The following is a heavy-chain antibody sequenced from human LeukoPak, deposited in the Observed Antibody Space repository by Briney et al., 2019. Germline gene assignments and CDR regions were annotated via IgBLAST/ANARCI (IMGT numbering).Heavy chain of an antibody. D-gene: IGHD3-22*01. CDR2: TYYRSKWYN. J-gene: IGHJ4*02. Sequence: SQTLSLTCAISGDSVSSNSAAWNWIRQSPSRGLEWLGRTYYRSKWYNDYAVSVKSRITINPDTSKNQFSLKLSSVTAADTAVYYCARVYYDSSDSLYYFDYWGQGTLATVSS. CDR3: ARVYYDSSDSLYYFDY. V-gene: IGHV6-1*01. CDR1: GDSVSSNSAA.